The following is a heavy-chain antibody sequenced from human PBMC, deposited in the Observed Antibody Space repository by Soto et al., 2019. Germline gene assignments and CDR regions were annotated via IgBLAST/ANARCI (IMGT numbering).Heavy chain of an antibody. CDR3: TRDRIQFCVDV. D-gene: IGHD5-18*01. CDR2: IYKTGST. Sequence: SETLSLTCSVSGGSINSGGHYWSWIRQHPGKGLEWIGHIYKTGSTDFNPSLKDRLTISIDTSKNQFSLSLRSVTDADTAVYCCTRDRIQFCVDVWGQGTTVTVSS. V-gene: IGHV4-31*03. CDR1: GGSINSGGHY. J-gene: IGHJ6*02.